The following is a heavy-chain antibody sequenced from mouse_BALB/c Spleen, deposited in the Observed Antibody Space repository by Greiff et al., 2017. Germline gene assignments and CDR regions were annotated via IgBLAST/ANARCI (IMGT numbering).Heavy chain of an antibody. D-gene: IGHD1-2*01. CDR1: GFSLSRYS. J-gene: IGHJ4*01. CDR3: ASHHYYGSGAMDY. CDR2: IWGGGST. V-gene: IGHV2-6-4*01. Sequence: VKLQESGPGLVAPSQSLSITCTVSGFSLSRYSVHWVRQPPGKGLEWLGMIWGGGSTDYNSALKSRLSISKDNSKSQVFLKMNSLQTDDTAMYYCASHHYYGSGAMDYWGQGTSVTVSS.